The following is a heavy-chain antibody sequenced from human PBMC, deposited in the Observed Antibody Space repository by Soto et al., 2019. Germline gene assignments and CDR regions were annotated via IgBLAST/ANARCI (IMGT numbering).Heavy chain of an antibody. J-gene: IGHJ4*02. V-gene: IGHV3-21*01. D-gene: IGHD3-22*01. CDR2: ISSSSSYI. Sequence: PGGSLRLCCAASGFPFSSYSMNWVRQAPGKGLEWVSSISSSSSYIYYADSVKGRFTISRDNAKNSLYLQMNSLRAEDTAVYYCARDLGYDSSGYYYRFDYWGQGTLVTVSS. CDR1: GFPFSSYS. CDR3: ARDLGYDSSGYYYRFDY.